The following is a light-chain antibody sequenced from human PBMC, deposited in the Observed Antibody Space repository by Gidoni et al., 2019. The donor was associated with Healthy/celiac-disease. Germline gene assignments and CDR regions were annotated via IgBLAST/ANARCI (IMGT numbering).Light chain of an antibody. V-gene: IGKV3-11*01. CDR3: QQRSNWPTWT. CDR1: QSVSSY. CDR2: HAS. Sequence: EIVLTQSPATLSLSPGERATLSRRASQSVSSYLAWYQQKPGQAPRLLIYHASNRATGIPARFSGSGSGTDFTLTISSLEPEDFAVYYCQQRSNWPTWTFGQGTKVEIK. J-gene: IGKJ1*01.